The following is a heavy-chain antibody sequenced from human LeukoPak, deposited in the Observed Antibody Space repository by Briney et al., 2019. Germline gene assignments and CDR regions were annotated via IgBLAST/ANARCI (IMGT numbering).Heavy chain of an antibody. J-gene: IGHJ3*02. CDR3: ARGGGYYYGLDAFDI. V-gene: IGHV1-69*04. D-gene: IGHD3-10*01. CDR2: IIPILGIA. CDR1: GGTFSSYA. Sequence: GASVKVSCKASGGTFSSYAISWVRQAPGQGLEWMGRIIPILGIANYAQKFQGRVTITRDTSASTAYMELSSLRSEDTAVYYCARGGGYYYGLDAFDIWGQGTMVTVSS.